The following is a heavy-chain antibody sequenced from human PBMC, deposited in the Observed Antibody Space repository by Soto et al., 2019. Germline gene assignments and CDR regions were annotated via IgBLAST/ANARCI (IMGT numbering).Heavy chain of an antibody. CDR1: GYSFTSYW. Sequence: CKGSGYSFTSYWVGWVRQIPGRGLEWMGIIHPGDSDTRYSPFFQGQVTISADKSISTAYLQWSSLKASDTAMYYCARHNRYSSTWFEGWFDPWGQGTLVTVSS. D-gene: IGHD6-13*01. CDR3: ARHNRYSSTWFEGWFDP. V-gene: IGHV5-51*01. J-gene: IGHJ5*02. CDR2: IHPGDSDT.